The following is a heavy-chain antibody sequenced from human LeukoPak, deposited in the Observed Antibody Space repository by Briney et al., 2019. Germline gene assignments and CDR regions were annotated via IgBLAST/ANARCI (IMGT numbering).Heavy chain of an antibody. D-gene: IGHD5-12*01. V-gene: IGHV3-9*01. CDR3: AKGQQWLGYYYYMDV. CDR1: GFTFDDYA. Sequence: GGSLRLSCAASGFTFDDYAMHWVRQAPGKGLEWVSGISWNSGSIGYADSAKGRFTISRDNAKNSLYLQMNSLRAEDTALYYCAKGQQWLGYYYYMDVWGKGTTVTVSS. J-gene: IGHJ6*03. CDR2: ISWNSGSI.